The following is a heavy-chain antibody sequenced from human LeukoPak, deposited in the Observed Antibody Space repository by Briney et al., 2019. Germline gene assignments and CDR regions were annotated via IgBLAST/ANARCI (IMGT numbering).Heavy chain of an antibody. V-gene: IGHV1-58*02. D-gene: IGHD6-19*01. CDR2: IVVGSGNT. CDR3: AAVPGSIDTSGYYVDDY. J-gene: IGHJ4*02. CDR1: GFTFTTST. Sequence: AASVKVSCKASGFTFTTSTMQWVRQARGQRLEWIGWIVVGSGNTNYAQKFQERVTITRDMSTSTLYMELSSLTSEDTAVYYCAAVPGSIDTSGYYVDDYWGQGTLVTVSS.